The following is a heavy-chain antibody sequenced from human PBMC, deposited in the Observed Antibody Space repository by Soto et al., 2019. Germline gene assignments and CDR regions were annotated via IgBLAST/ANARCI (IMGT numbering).Heavy chain of an antibody. CDR2: ISYDGSNK. Sequence: GGSLRLSCAASGFTFGNYAMHWVRQAPGKGLEWVAIISYDGSNKYYPDSVKGRFTISRDNSENTLYLQMNSLRTEDTAVYYCARGELYWGQGTLVTVSS. CDR1: GFTFGNYA. D-gene: IGHD1-26*01. J-gene: IGHJ4*02. CDR3: ARGELY. V-gene: IGHV3-30-3*01.